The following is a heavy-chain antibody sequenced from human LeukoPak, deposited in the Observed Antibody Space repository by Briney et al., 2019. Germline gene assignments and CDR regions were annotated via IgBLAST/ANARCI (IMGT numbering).Heavy chain of an antibody. J-gene: IGHJ6*02. D-gene: IGHD2-2*01. CDR2: ISYDGSNK. CDR3: AKGDIVVVPAAINHNYYYYGMDV. V-gene: IGHV3-30*18. CDR1: GFTFSNYG. Sequence: GGSLRLSCAASGFTFSNYGMHWVRQAPGKGLEWVAIISYDGSNKYYADSVKGRFTISRDNSKNTLYLQMNSLRAEDTAVYYCAKGDIVVVPAAINHNYYYYGMDVWGQGTTVTVSS.